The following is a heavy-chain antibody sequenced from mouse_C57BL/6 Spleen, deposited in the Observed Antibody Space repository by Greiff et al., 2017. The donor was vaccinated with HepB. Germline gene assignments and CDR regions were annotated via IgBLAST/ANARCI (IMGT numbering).Heavy chain of an antibody. Sequence: QVQLQQSGAELVRPGASVTLSCKASGYTFTDYEMHWVKQTPVHGLEWIGAIDPETGGTAYNQKFKGKAILTADKSSSTAYMELRSLTSEDPAVYYCTRWGYGSSVYAMDYWGQGTSVTVSS. CDR2: IDPETGGT. V-gene: IGHV1-15*01. D-gene: IGHD1-1*01. J-gene: IGHJ4*01. CDR1: GYTFTDYE. CDR3: TRWGYGSSVYAMDY.